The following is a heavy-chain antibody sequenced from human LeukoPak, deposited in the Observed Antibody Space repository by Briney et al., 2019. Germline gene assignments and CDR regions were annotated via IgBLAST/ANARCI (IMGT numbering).Heavy chain of an antibody. D-gene: IGHD3-3*01. CDR3: ASAGFLEWLFPDYYYYYYMDV. CDR2: IIPIFGTA. V-gene: IGHV1-69*01. J-gene: IGHJ6*03. Sequence: SVTVSCKASGGTFSSYAISWVRQAPGQGLEWMGGIIPIFGTANYAQKFQGRVTITADESTSTAYMELSSLRSEDTAVYYCASAGFLEWLFPDYYYYYYMDVWGKGTTVTVSS. CDR1: GGTFSSYA.